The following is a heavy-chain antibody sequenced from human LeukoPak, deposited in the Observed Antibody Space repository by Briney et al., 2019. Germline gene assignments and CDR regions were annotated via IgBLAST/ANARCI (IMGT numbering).Heavy chain of an antibody. CDR2: ISWNSGSI. Sequence: GGSLRLTCAASGFTFDDYAMHWVRQAPGKGLEWVSGISWNSGSIGYADSVKGRFTISRDNAKNSLYLQMNSLRAEDTAVFYCARDQYDTWSRRGNFDSWGQGTLVIVSS. CDR3: ARDQYDTWSRRGNFDS. CDR1: GFTFDDYA. D-gene: IGHD3-3*01. V-gene: IGHV3-9*01. J-gene: IGHJ4*02.